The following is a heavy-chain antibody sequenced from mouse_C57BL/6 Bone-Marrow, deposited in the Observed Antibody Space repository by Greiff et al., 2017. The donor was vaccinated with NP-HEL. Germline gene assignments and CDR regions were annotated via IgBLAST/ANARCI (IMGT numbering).Heavy chain of an antibody. D-gene: IGHD2-2*01. J-gene: IGHJ1*03. CDR3: AREGRWVRRGYWYFDV. CDR2: INPSNGGT. CDR1: GYTFTSYW. V-gene: IGHV1-53*01. Sequence: VQLQQPGTELVKPGTSVKLSCKSSGYTFTSYWMHWVKQRPGQGLEWIGNINPSNGGTNYTEKFKSKATLTVDKSSSTAYMQLSSLTSDDSAVYYCAREGRWVRRGYWYFDVWDTGTTVTVSS.